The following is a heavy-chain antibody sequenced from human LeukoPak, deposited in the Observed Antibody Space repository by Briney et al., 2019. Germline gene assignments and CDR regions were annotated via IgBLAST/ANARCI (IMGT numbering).Heavy chain of an antibody. CDR2: IYYSGST. J-gene: IGHJ4*02. CDR1: GGSISSSSYY. D-gene: IGHD3-9*01. Sequence: SETLSLTCSVSGGSISSSSYYWGWIRQPPGKGLEWIGSIYYSGSTNYNPSLKSRVTISVDTSKNQFSLKLSSVTAADTAVYYCARGQYYDILTGYYYWGQGTLVTVSS. V-gene: IGHV4-39*07. CDR3: ARGQYYDILTGYYY.